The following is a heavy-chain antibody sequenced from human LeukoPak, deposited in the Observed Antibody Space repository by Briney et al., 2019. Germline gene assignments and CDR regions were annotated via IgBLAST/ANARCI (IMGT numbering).Heavy chain of an antibody. CDR1: GFTFSYYT. Sequence: PGRSLRLSCAASGFTFSYYTMHWVRQAPGEGLEWVAVISYDGSNEYYADSVKGRFTISRDNSKNTLYQQMNSLRVEDTAVYYCARVLNYYDSSGYYFSYWGQGTLVTVSS. D-gene: IGHD3-22*01. V-gene: IGHV3-30-3*01. J-gene: IGHJ4*02. CDR2: ISYDGSNE. CDR3: ARVLNYYDSSGYYFSY.